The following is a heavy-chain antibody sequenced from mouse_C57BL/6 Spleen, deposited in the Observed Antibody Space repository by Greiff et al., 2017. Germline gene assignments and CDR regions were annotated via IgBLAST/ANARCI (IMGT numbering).Heavy chain of an antibody. CDR2: IHPNSGST. J-gene: IGHJ4*01. CDR3: ARERGNGYAMDD. D-gene: IGHD2-1*01. V-gene: IGHV1-64*01. Sequence: QVQLQQPGAELVKPGASVKLSCKASGYTFTSYWMHWVKQRPGQGLEWIGMIHPNSGSTNYNEKFKGKATLTVDKSSSTAYMQLSSLTSEDSAVYYCARERGNGYAMDDGGEGTSVTVSA. CDR1: GYTFTSYW.